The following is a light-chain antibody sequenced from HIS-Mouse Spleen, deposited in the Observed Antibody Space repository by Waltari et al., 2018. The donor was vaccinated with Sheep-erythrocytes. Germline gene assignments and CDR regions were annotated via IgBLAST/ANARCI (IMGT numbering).Light chain of an antibody. J-gene: IGKJ2*01. Sequence: AIRMTQSPSSLSASTGDRVTITCRASQCISSYLAWYQQKPGKAPKLLIYAASTLQSGVPSRFSGSGSETDFTLTISCLQSEDFATYYCQQYYSYPYTFGQGTKLEIK. CDR2: AAS. V-gene: IGKV1-8*01. CDR3: QQYYSYPYT. CDR1: QCISSY.